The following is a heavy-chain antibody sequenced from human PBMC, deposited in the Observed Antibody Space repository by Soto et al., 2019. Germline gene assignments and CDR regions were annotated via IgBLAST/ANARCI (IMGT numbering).Heavy chain of an antibody. CDR1: GFTFSSYG. Sequence: GGSLRLSCAASGFTFSSYGTHLVRQAPGKGLEWVAVIWYDGSNKYYADSVKGRFTISRDNSKNTLYLQMNSLRAEDTAVYYCASESYYGSGTLDVWGQGTTVTVSS. CDR2: IWYDGSNK. D-gene: IGHD3-10*01. CDR3: ASESYYGSGTLDV. J-gene: IGHJ6*02. V-gene: IGHV3-33*01.